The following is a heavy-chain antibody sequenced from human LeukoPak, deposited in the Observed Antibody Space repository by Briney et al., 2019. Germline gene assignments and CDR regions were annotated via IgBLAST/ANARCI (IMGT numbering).Heavy chain of an antibody. V-gene: IGHV3-74*01. D-gene: IGHD5-18*01. Sequence: GGSLRLSCAASGFTFSTYWMHWVCQAPGKGLVWVSRIKLDGSSTTYADSEKGRFTISRDNAKNTLYLQMNSLRAEDTAVYYCARGAEGHNYGEFDRWGQGTLVTVSS. CDR2: IKLDGSST. J-gene: IGHJ5*02. CDR3: ARGAEGHNYGEFDR. CDR1: GFTFSTYW.